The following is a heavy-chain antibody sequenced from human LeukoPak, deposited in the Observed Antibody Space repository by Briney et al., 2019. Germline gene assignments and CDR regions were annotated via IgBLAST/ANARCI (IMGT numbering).Heavy chain of an antibody. CDR2: IYYSGST. V-gene: IGHV4-59*01. J-gene: IGHJ6*02. Sequence: SGTLSLSCTVSGGSISSYYWSWIRQPPGKGLEWIGYIYYSGSTNYNPSLKSRVTISVDTSKNQFSLKLSSVTAADTAVYYCARGLGIAVAGTDYYYGMDVWGQGTTVTVSS. CDR1: GGSISSYY. D-gene: IGHD6-19*01. CDR3: ARGLGIAVAGTDYYYGMDV.